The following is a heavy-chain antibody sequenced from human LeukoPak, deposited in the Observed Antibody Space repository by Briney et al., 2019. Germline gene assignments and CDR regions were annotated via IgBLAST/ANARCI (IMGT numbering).Heavy chain of an antibody. D-gene: IGHD4-17*01. CDR3: ARGRTTVATDY. J-gene: IGHJ4*02. CDR2: IYSGGST. CDR1: GFTVSSNY. V-gene: IGHV3-53*01. Sequence: GGSLRLSRAASGFTVSSNYMSWVRQAPGKGLEWVSVIYSGGSTYYADSVKGRFTISRDNSKNTLYLQMNSLRAEDTAVYYCARGRTTVATDYWGQGTLVTVSS.